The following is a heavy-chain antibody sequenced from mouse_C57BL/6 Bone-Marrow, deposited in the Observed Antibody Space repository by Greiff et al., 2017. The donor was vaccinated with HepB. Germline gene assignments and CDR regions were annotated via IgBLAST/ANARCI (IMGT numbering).Heavy chain of an antibody. J-gene: IGHJ1*03. V-gene: IGHV1-80*01. Sequence: QVQLQQSGAELVKPGASVKISCKASGYAFSSYWMNWVKQRPGKGLEWIGQIYPGDGDTNYNGKFKGKATLTADKSSSTAYMQLSSLTSEDSAVYFCGRQYYYGSSWGYFDVWGTGTTVTVSS. CDR3: GRQYYYGSSWGYFDV. D-gene: IGHD1-1*01. CDR1: GYAFSSYW. CDR2: IYPGDGDT.